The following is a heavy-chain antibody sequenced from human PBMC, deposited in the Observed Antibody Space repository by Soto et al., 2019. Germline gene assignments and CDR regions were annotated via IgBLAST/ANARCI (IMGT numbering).Heavy chain of an antibody. J-gene: IGHJ4*02. CDR2: IYWNHDK. CDR1: NFSFSTHGVG. CDR3: VHSRIGGAGLFDY. V-gene: IGHV2-5*01. D-gene: IGHD1-26*01. Sequence: SGPTLVNPTQTLTLTCSFSNFSFSTHGVGVGWIRQPPGKALEWLALIYWNHDKRYSPSLQSRRTITKDTPQNQVILTMTNMDPVDTATFYCVHSRIGGAGLFDYWGQGILVTVSS.